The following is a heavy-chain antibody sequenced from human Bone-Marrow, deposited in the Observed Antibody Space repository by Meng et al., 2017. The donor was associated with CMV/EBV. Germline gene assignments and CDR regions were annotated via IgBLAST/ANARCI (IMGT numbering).Heavy chain of an antibody. V-gene: IGHV3-7*01. Sequence: GESLKISCAASGFTFSSYWMSWVRQAPGKGLEWVANIKQDGSEKYYVDSVKGRFTISRDNAKNSLYLQMNSLRAEDTAVYSCARDWYYYDSSGYFDAFVIWAQGTMVTVSS. J-gene: IGHJ3*02. CDR1: GFTFSSYW. CDR2: IKQDGSEK. D-gene: IGHD3-22*01. CDR3: ARDWYYYDSSGYFDAFVI.